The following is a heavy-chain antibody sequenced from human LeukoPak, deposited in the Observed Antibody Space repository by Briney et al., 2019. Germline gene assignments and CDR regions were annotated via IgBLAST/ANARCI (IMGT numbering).Heavy chain of an antibody. Sequence: PSETLSLTCTVSGGSISSYYWSWIRQPAGKGLEWIGRIYTSGSTNYNPSLKSRVTMSVDTSKNQFSLKLSSVTAADTAVYYCARVGGYSNSEYYFDYWGQGTLVTVSS. CDR1: GGSISSYY. V-gene: IGHV4-4*07. CDR2: IYTSGST. CDR3: ARVGGYSNSEYYFDY. J-gene: IGHJ4*02. D-gene: IGHD6-6*01.